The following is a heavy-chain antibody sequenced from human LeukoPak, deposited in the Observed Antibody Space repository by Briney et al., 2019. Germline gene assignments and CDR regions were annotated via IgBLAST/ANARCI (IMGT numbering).Heavy chain of an antibody. Sequence: GGSLRLSCVGSGFTFRSQAMSRVRQAPEKGLEFVSGIYENGGTTYYADSVKGRFSISRDNSKNTLYLQMDSLRGEDTAVYYCAKDFRIGYSAHFDYWGQGALVTVSS. CDR3: AKDFRIGYSAHFDY. CDR2: IYENGGTT. J-gene: IGHJ4*02. V-gene: IGHV3-23*01. D-gene: IGHD2-21*01. CDR1: GFTFRSQA.